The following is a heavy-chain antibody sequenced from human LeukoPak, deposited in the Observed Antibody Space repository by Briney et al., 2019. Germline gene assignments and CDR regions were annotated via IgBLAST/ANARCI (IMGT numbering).Heavy chain of an antibody. CDR2: ISYSGSSI. CDR3: ARDEDWSHDS. J-gene: IGHJ4*02. V-gene: IGHV3-48*03. Sequence: GGSLRLSCAASGFTFSSYDMNWVRQAPGKGLEWVSYISYSGSSIYYADSVKGRFTISRDNAKNSLYLQMNSLRAEDTAVYYCARDEDWSHDSWGQGTLVTVSS. CDR1: GFTFSSYD. D-gene: IGHD3/OR15-3a*01.